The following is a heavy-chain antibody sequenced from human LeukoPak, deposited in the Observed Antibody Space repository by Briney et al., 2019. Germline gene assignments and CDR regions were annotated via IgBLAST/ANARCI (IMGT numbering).Heavy chain of an antibody. CDR3: ARGVTAAGPYWYFDL. Sequence: SQTLSLTCTVSGGSIRSGSYYWSWIRQPAGKGLEWIGRIYTSGSTNYNPSLKSRVTISVDTSKNQFSLKLSSVTAADTAVYYCARGVTAAGPYWYFDLWGRGTLVTVSS. D-gene: IGHD6-13*01. V-gene: IGHV4-61*02. CDR2: IYTSGST. J-gene: IGHJ2*01. CDR1: GGSIRSGSYY.